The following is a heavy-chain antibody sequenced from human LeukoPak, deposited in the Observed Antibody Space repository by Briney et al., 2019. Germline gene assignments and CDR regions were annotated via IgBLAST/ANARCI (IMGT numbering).Heavy chain of an antibody. CDR2: IYYSGST. CDR1: GGSITISSYF. V-gene: IGHV4-61*01. Sequence: SETLSLTCTVSGGSITISSYFWGWLRQAPRKGLEWIGYIYYSGSTNYNPPLKSRVTISVDTSKNQFSLKLSSVTAADTAVYYCARDGSSSWFSSGDAFDIWGQGTMVTVSS. CDR3: ARDGSSSWFSSGDAFDI. J-gene: IGHJ3*02. D-gene: IGHD6-13*01.